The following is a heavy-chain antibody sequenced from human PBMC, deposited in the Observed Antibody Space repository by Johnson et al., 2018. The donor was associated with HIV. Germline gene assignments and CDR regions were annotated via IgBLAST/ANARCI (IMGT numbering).Heavy chain of an antibody. Sequence: VQLVESGGGLVQPGGSLRLSCAASGFTFSHNAMHWVRQAPGKGLQWVSGINWNGDTTTYADSVKGRFTVSRDNAKRSLYLQLSNLRAEDTALYYCATLTVRSRAFDIWGQGTLVTVSS. CDR1: GFTFSHNA. D-gene: IGHD4-17*01. J-gene: IGHJ3*02. CDR2: INWNGDTT. CDR3: ATLTVRSRAFDI. V-gene: IGHV3-20*04.